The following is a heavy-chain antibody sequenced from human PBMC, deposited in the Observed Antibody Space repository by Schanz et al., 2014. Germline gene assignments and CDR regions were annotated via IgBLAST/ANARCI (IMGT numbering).Heavy chain of an antibody. CDR1: GGSINDHY. V-gene: IGHV4-59*11. Sequence: QVHLQESGPGLVKPSETLSLTCTVSGGSINDHYWSWIRQPPGKGLEWIGYTYHSGSTNYNPSLKSRVTISIDMSKTQFSLKLTSVTAADTAVYYCARSEPLPTDDNTAYFLDYWGQGTLVTVSS. D-gene: IGHD3-22*01. CDR2: TYHSGST. CDR3: ARSEPLPTDDNTAYFLDY. J-gene: IGHJ4*02.